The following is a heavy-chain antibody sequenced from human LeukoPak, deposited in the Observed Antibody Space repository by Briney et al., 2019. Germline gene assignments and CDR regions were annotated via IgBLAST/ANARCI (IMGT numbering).Heavy chain of an antibody. Sequence: ASVKVSCKASGYTLARYYIHWVRQAPGQGLEWMGITNPSGGSTRYAQKFQGRVTMTRDTSTSTVYMELSSLRSDDTAVYYCARGGYYDSSGSFDPWGQGTLVTVSS. CDR1: GYTLARYY. CDR2: TNPSGGST. J-gene: IGHJ5*02. D-gene: IGHD3-22*01. V-gene: IGHV1-46*01. CDR3: ARGGYYDSSGSFDP.